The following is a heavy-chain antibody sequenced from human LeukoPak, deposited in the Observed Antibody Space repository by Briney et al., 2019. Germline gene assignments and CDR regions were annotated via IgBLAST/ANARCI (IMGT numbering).Heavy chain of an antibody. CDR1: RLTFSNAW. J-gene: IGHJ1*01. V-gene: IGHV3-15*01. CDR2: IKSKSDGRTT. CDR3: TTGGGVYDYVSLH. Sequence: GRSLRLSCVASRLTFSNAWMNSVRQAPGTGLECVGRIKSKSDGRTTDYAAPVKGKFTISRDDSKNTLYLQMNSLKSEDTAVYYCTTGGGVYDYVSLHWGQGTLVTVSS. D-gene: IGHD3-16*01.